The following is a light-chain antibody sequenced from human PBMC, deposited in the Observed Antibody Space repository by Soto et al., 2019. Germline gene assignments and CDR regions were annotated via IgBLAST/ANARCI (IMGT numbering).Light chain of an antibody. V-gene: IGLV2-8*01. CDR2: EIN. Sequence: QSALTQPPSASGSPGQSVTISCTGTSGDITDNKYVSWFQQHPGKAPKLLIYEINKRPSGVPHRFSGSKSGNTASLTGSGLQADDEADYYCNSYVGCNNLVFGTGTKLTVL. CDR3: NSYVGCNNLV. J-gene: IGLJ1*01. CDR1: SGDITDNKY.